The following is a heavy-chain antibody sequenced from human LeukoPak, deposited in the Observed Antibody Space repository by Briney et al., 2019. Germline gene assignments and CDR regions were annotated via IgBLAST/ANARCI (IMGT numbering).Heavy chain of an antibody. CDR3: AKVISGWYPFGD. CDR2: ISSSGGLT. CDR1: GFTFSNFA. J-gene: IGHJ4*02. D-gene: IGHD6-19*01. V-gene: IGHV3-23*01. Sequence: GGSLRLSCAASGFTFSNFAMNWLRQAPGKGLEWVTAISSSGGLTFYADSVKGRFTVSRDNSKSTLYLQMNSLRVEDTAVYYCAKVISGWYPFGDWGQGTLVTVSS.